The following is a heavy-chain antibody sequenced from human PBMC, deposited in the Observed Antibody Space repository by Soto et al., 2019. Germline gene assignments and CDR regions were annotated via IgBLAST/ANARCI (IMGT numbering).Heavy chain of an antibody. CDR1: GYTFTSYG. CDR3: ARATMIVVVTTAFDI. Sequence: ASVKVSCKASGYTFTSYGISWVRQAPGQGLEWMGWISAYNGNTNYARKLQGRVTMTTDTSTSTAYMELRSLRSDDTAVYYCARATMIVVVTTAFDIWAKGQWSPSPQ. J-gene: IGHJ3*02. V-gene: IGHV1-18*01. D-gene: IGHD3-22*01. CDR2: ISAYNGNT.